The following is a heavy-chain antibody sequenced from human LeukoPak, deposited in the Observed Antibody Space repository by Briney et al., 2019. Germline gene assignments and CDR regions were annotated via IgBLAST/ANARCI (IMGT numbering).Heavy chain of an antibody. CDR3: ARLGSSAAGTNYFDY. CDR1: GCAFSSYA. Sequence: GGSLRLSCAASGCAFSSYAMSWVRQAPGKGQEWVSTISFSGGSTYYVDSVKGRFTLSRDNSKNTLYLQMNRLRGDDTAVYYCARLGSSAAGTNYFDYWGQGALVTVSS. J-gene: IGHJ4*02. V-gene: IGHV3-23*01. CDR2: ISFSGGST. D-gene: IGHD6-13*01.